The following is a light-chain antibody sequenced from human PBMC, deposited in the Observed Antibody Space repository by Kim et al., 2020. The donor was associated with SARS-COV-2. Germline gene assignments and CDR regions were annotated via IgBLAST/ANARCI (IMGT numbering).Light chain of an antibody. CDR3: GADHGSGSNFVV. CDR1: SGYSNYK. V-gene: IGLV9-49*01. J-gene: IGLJ2*01. CDR2: VGTGGIVG. Sequence: LTCTRSSGYSNYKVDWYQQRPGKGPRFVMRVGTGGIVGSKGDGIPDRFSVLGSGLNRYLTIKNIQEEDESDYHCGADHGSGSNFVVFGGGTKVTVL.